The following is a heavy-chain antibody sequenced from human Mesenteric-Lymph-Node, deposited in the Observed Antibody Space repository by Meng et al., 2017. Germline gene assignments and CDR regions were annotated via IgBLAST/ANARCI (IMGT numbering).Heavy chain of an antibody. CDR3: AKGDHMWSPEY. CDR2: INGNSRSI. Sequence: SLKISCAASGFIFDECVMHWVRQAPGKGLEWVSTINGNSRSIGYADSVKGRFTISRDNAKNSLYLQMNSLRAEDTALYYCAKGDHMWSPEYWGQGTLVTVSS. D-gene: IGHD2-21*01. CDR1: GFIFDECV. J-gene: IGHJ4*02. V-gene: IGHV3-9*01.